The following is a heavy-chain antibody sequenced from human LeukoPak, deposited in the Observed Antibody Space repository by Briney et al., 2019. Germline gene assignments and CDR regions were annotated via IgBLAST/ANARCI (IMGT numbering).Heavy chain of an antibody. J-gene: IGHJ5*02. CDR3: PSTVLGVTYNWFDP. CDR1: GASISSGSYF. D-gene: IGHD3-3*01. V-gene: IGHV4-61*02. CDR2: FHTSGGT. Sequence: SSQTLSLTCTVSGASISSGSYFWSWVRQPAGKALEWIGRFHTSGGTNYNPSLESRVTISVDTSKNQFSLKLTSVTAADTAVYYCPSTVLGVTYNWFDPWGQGTLVTVSS.